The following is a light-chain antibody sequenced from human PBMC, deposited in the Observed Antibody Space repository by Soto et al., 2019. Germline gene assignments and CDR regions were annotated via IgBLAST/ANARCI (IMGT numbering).Light chain of an antibody. CDR3: YSWASPRTPWL. V-gene: IGLV2-14*01. Sequence: QSALNQPASVSGSPGQSITISCTGTSIDIGDYNYVSWYQLHPDKAPKLLIYKVSDRPSGVSSRFSGSKSGSTAFLTISGRQPEDEADYYCYSWASPRTPWLFGGGTKLTVL. J-gene: IGLJ3*02. CDR2: KVS. CDR1: SIDIGDYNY.